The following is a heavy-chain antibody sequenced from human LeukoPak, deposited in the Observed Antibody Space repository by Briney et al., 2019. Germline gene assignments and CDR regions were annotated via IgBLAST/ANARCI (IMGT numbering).Heavy chain of an antibody. Sequence: SQTLSLTCTVSGGSISSGGYYWSWIRQHPGKGLEWIGYIYYSGSAYYNPSLKSRVTISVDTSKNQFSLWLSSVTAADTAVYYCARDRSSSWPYYYYYYGMDVWGQGTTVTVSS. CDR2: IYYSGSA. J-gene: IGHJ6*02. CDR1: GGSISSGGYY. CDR3: ARDRSSSWPYYYYYYGMDV. D-gene: IGHD6-13*01. V-gene: IGHV4-31*03.